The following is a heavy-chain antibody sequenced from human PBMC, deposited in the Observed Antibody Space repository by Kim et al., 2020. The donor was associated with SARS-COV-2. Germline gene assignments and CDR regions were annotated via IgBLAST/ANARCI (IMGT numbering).Heavy chain of an antibody. CDR3: AREGWGDGWYGVDWFDP. CDR2: IKQDGSEK. V-gene: IGHV3-7*01. CDR1: GFTFSSYW. D-gene: IGHD6-19*01. Sequence: GGSLRLSCAASGFTFSSYWMSWVRQAPGKGLEWVANIKQDGSEKYYVDSVKGRFTISRDNAKNSLYLQMNSLRAEDTAVYYCAREGWGDGWYGVDWFDPWGQGTLVTVSS. J-gene: IGHJ5*02.